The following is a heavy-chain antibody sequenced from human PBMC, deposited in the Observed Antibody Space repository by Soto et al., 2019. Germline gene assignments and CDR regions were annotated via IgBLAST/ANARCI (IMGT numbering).Heavy chain of an antibody. D-gene: IGHD2-2*01. J-gene: IGHJ6*02. CDR2: IYYSGST. CDR3: ARDIVLVPAAHYYYYYGMDV. Sequence: SETLYLTCTVSGGSISSSSYYWGWIRQPPGKGLEWIGSIYYSGSTYYNPSLKSRVTISVDTSKNQFSLKLSSVTAADTAVYYCARDIVLVPAAHYYYYYGMDVWGQGTTVTVSS. V-gene: IGHV4-39*01. CDR1: GGSISSSSYY.